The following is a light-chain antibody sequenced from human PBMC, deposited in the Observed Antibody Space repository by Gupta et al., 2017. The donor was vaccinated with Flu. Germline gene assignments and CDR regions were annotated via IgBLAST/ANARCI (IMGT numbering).Light chain of an antibody. CDR2: GAS. J-gene: IGKJ1*01. V-gene: IGKV3-15*01. CDR3: KQDNKWPWT. Sequence: EIVLTQSPATLSVSPGERATLSCGASESFRSNLAWYQQTPGQIPRLLIYGASTRATAIPARFSGSGSGTEFTLTISSLQSEDFAVSYCKQDNKWPWTFGQGTKVEVK. CDR1: ESFRSN.